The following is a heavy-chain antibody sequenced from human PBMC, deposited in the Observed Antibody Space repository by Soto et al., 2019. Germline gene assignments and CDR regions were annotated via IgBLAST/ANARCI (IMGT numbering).Heavy chain of an antibody. V-gene: IGHV4-31*03. Sequence: QVQLQESGPGLVKPSQTLSLTCTVSGGSISSGGYYWSWIRQHPGKGLEWIGYIYYSGSTYYNPSLKSRVTISVDTSKNQFSLKLSSVTAADTAVYYCARGELETYYYGSGSEDRGFSYYYYMDVWGKGTTVTVSS. J-gene: IGHJ6*03. CDR2: IYYSGST. D-gene: IGHD3-10*01. CDR3: ARGELETYYYGSGSEDRGFSYYYYMDV. CDR1: GGSISSGGYY.